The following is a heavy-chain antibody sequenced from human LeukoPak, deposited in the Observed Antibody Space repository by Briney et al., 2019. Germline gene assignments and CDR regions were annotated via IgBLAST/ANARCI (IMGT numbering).Heavy chain of an antibody. J-gene: IGHJ4*02. CDR3: AKVATKGDNRRDFDY. CDR2: ISGSGGST. CDR1: GFTFSSYA. V-gene: IGHV3-23*01. Sequence: SGGSLRLSCAASGFTFSSYAMSWVRQAPGKGLEWVSAISGSGGSTYYADSVKGRFTISRDNSKNTLYLQMNSLRAEDTAVYYCAKVATKGDNRRDFDYWGQGTLVTVSS. D-gene: IGHD5-12*01.